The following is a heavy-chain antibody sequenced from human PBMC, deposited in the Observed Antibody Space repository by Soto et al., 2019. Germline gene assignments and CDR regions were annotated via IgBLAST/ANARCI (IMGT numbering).Heavy chain of an antibody. D-gene: IGHD2-2*01. J-gene: IGHJ5*02. V-gene: IGHV1-69*02. CDR2: IIPILGIA. Sequence: ASVKVSCKASGGTFSSYTISWVRQAPGQGLEWMGRIIPILGIANYAQKFQGRVTITADKSTSTAYMELSSLRSEDTAVYYCARGYLGYCSSTSCYWFDPWGQGTLVTVSS. CDR3: ARGYLGYCSSTSCYWFDP. CDR1: GGTFSSYT.